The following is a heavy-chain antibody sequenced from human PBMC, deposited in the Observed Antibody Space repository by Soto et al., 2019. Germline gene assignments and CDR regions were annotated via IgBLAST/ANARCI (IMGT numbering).Heavy chain of an antibody. CDR2: ISGGGNDA. CDR3: ARSLFLASTGIEPFDF. CDR1: GFTFSSYA. Sequence: EVQLLESGGGLVQPGGSLVLSCAASGFTFSSYAMSWVRQAPGKGLEWVSSISGGGNDAYYADSVKGRFTISRDNSRNTLYLKMNSLRADDTAVHYCARSLFLASTGIEPFDFWGQGTLVTVSS. V-gene: IGHV3-23*01. D-gene: IGHD6-13*01. J-gene: IGHJ4*02.